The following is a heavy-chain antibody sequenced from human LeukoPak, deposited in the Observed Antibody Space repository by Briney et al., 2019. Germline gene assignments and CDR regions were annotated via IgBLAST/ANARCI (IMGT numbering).Heavy chain of an antibody. CDR3: ARYDGSLSKYLVY. J-gene: IGHJ4*02. Sequence: PWETLPLTCTVSGGSISGYYWSWIRQPPGKGLEWIGWIYYSGKTIYNPSLKSRVTISIDKSNNQFSLNLMSVTAADTAVYYCARYDGSLSKYLVYWGQGTLVTVSS. CDR2: IYYSGKT. V-gene: IGHV4-59*08. D-gene: IGHD1-26*01. CDR1: GGSISGYY.